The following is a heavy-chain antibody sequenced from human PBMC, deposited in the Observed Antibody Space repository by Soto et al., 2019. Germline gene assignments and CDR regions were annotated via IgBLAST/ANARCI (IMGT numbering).Heavy chain of an antibody. D-gene: IGHD3-16*01. V-gene: IGHV1-18*01. Sequence: QVQLVQSGDEVKKPGASVKVSCKASGYTFTSYGISWVRQAPGQGLEWMGWISTYNGNTNYAQMLQGRVTMTTDTSTSTAYMDLRSLTSDDTAVYFCARRLGSHYYGMDVWGQGTTVTVSS. CDR1: GYTFTSYG. CDR2: ISTYNGNT. CDR3: ARRLGSHYYGMDV. J-gene: IGHJ6*02.